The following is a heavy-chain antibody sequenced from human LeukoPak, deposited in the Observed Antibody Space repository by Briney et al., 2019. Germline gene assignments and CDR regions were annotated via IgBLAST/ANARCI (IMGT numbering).Heavy chain of an antibody. J-gene: IGHJ4*02. CDR3: ARPRNDILTGYYSFDY. CDR1: GGSISSSNW. CDR2: IYHSGST. D-gene: IGHD3-9*01. Sequence: PSETLSLTCAASGGSISSSNWWSWVRQPPGKGLEWIGEIYHSGSTNYNPSLKSRVTISVDKSKNQFSLKLTSVTAADTAVYYCARPRNDILTGYYSFDYWGQGTLVTVSS. V-gene: IGHV4-4*02.